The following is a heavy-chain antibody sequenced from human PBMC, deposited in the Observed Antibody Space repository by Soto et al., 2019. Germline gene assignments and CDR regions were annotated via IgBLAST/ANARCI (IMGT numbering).Heavy chain of an antibody. J-gene: IGHJ6*02. V-gene: IGHV3-48*02. CDR2: ISSSSSTI. Sequence: EVQLVESGGGLVQPGGSLRLSCAASGFTFSSYSMNWVRQAPGKGLEWVSYISSSSSTIYYADSVKGRFTISRDNAXXSXXLQMNSLRDEDTAVYYCARADSGCAHGYYYYGIDVWGQGTTVTVSS. CDR3: ARADSGCAHGYYYYGIDV. CDR1: GFTFSSYS. D-gene: IGHD5-12*01.